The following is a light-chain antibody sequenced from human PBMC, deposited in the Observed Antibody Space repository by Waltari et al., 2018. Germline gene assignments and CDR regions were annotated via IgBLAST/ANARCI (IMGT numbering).Light chain of an antibody. CDR2: DAS. V-gene: IGKV3-15*01. CDR3: QQYDHWPQYT. CDR1: QSVSSK. J-gene: IGKJ2*01. Sequence: ELVMTQSPVTLSVSPGERATLSCRASQSVSSKLAWYQQKPGQAPRLLIYDASTRAAGIPVRFAGSGSGTEFNLSISSVESEDFALYYCQQYDHWPQYTFGQGTKLQIK.